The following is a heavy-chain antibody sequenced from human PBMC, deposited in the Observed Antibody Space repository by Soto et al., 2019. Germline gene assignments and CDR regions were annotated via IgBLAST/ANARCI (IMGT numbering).Heavy chain of an antibody. CDR2: INHSGST. Sequence: SETLSLTCAVYGGSFSGYYWSWIRQPPGKGLEWIGEINHSGSTNYNPSLKSRVTISVDTSKNQFSLKLSSVTAADTAVYYCARSPFNSYYYGSGSYLDYWGQGTLVTVSS. V-gene: IGHV4-34*01. CDR3: ARSPFNSYYYGSGSYLDY. J-gene: IGHJ4*02. D-gene: IGHD3-10*01. CDR1: GGSFSGYY.